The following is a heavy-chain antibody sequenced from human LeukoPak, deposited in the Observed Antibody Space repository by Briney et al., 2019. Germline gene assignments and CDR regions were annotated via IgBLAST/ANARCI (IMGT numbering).Heavy chain of an antibody. D-gene: IGHD3-10*01. CDR3: ARGRHLYYYGSGSYYKPADY. CDR1: GGSISSGGYS. CDR2: IYHSGST. Sequence: SQTLSLTCAVSGGSISSGGYSWSWIRQPPGKGLEWIGYIYHSGSTYYNPSLKSRVTISVDTSKNQFSLKLSSVTAADTAVYYCARGRHLYYYGSGSYYKPADYWGQGTLVTVSS. V-gene: IGHV4-30-2*01. J-gene: IGHJ4*02.